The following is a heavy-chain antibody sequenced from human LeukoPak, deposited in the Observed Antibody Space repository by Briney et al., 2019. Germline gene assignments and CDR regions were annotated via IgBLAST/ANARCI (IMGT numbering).Heavy chain of an antibody. CDR3: ARHRGYYYGSGRSYYFDY. D-gene: IGHD3-10*01. Sequence: SSETLSLTCAVYGGSFSGYYWSWIRQPPGKGLEWIGEINHSGSTNYNPSLRSRVTISVDTSKNQFSLKLSSVTAADTAVYYCARHRGYYYGSGRSYYFDYWGQGTLVTVSS. J-gene: IGHJ4*02. CDR2: INHSGST. CDR1: GGSFSGYY. V-gene: IGHV4-34*01.